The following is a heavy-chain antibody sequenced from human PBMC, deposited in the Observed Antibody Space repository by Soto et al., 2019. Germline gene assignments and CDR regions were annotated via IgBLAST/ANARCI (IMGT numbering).Heavy chain of an antibody. CDR1: GGSIISGDYY. CDR2: IYYSGST. J-gene: IGHJ5*02. Sequence: SETLSLTCTVSGGSIISGDYYWIWIRQPPGKGLEWIGYIYYSGSTYYNPSLKSRVTISVDTSKNQFSLKLSSVAAADTAVYYCARDNIVVVPAARGWFDPWGQGTLVTVSS. V-gene: IGHV4-30-4*01. D-gene: IGHD2-2*01. CDR3: ARDNIVVVPAARGWFDP.